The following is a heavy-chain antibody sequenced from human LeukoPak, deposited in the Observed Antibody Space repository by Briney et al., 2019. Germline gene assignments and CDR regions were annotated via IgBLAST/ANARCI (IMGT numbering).Heavy chain of an antibody. D-gene: IGHD1-26*01. CDR3: AREKSHSGSPNFDY. V-gene: IGHV1-2*02. J-gene: IGHJ4*02. CDR1: GYTFTGYY. CDR2: INPNSGGT. Sequence: ASVKVSCKASGYTFTGYYMHWVRQAPGQGLEWMGWINPNSGGTNYAQKFQERVTITRDMSTSTAYMELSSLRSEDTAVYYCAREKSHSGSPNFDYWGQGTLVTVSS.